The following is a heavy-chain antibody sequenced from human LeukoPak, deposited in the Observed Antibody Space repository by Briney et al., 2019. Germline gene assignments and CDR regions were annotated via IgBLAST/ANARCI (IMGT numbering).Heavy chain of an antibody. V-gene: IGHV4-34*01. CDR1: GGSFSGYY. D-gene: IGHD6-19*01. CDR3: ARGRGSGWYSGPTDFDY. Sequence: SETLSLTCAVYGGSFSGYYWSWIRQPPGKGLEWIGEINHSGSTNYNPSLKSRVTISVDTSKNQFSLKLSSVTAADTAVYYCARGRGSGWYSGPTDFDYWGQGTLVTVSS. CDR2: INHSGST. J-gene: IGHJ4*02.